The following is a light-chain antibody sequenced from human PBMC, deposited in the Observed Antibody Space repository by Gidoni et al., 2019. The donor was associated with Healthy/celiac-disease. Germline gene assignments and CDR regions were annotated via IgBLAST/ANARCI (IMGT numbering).Light chain of an antibody. Sequence: EIVLTQSPGTLSLSPGERATLSCRDSQSVSSSYLAWYQQKPGQAPRLLIHGASRRATGIPDRFSGSGSGTDFSLTISRLEPGDCAVYYCQQYGSSPRTFGQGTKVEIK. J-gene: IGKJ1*01. V-gene: IGKV3-20*01. CDR3: QQYGSSPRT. CDR2: GAS. CDR1: QSVSSSY.